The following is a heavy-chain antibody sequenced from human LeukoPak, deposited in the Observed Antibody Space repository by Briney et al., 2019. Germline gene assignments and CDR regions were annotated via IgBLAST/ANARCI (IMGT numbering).Heavy chain of an antibody. CDR1: GFTFSSYW. CDR2: INSDGSST. J-gene: IGHJ5*02. V-gene: IGHV3-74*01. D-gene: IGHD6-19*01. CDR3: ARPLAVAAKNWFDP. Sequence: PGGSLRLSCAASGFTFSSYWMHWVRQAPGKGLVWISRINSDGSSTSYADSVKGRFTISRDNAKNTLYLQMNSLRAEDTAVYYCARPLAVAAKNWFDPWGQGTLVTVSS.